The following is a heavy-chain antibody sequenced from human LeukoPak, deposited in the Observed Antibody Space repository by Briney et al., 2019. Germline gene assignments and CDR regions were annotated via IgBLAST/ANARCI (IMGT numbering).Heavy chain of an antibody. J-gene: IGHJ4*02. CDR1: GYDFTKYA. CDR2: ISAYNGNT. CDR3: ARDTSSLLWFGELSFDY. V-gene: IGHV1-18*01. D-gene: IGHD3-10*01. Sequence: ASVKVSCKASGYDFTKYAVQWVRQAPGQRLEWMGWISAYNGNTNYAQKLQGRVTMTTDTSTSTAYMELRSLRSDDTAVYYCARDTSSLLWFGELSFDYWGQGTLVTVSS.